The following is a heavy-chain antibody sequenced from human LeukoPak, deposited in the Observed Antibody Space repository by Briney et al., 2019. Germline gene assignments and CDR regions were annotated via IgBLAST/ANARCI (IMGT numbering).Heavy chain of an antibody. D-gene: IGHD3-3*02. V-gene: IGHV4-38-2*02. CDR3: ARDRSIFGPDDY. CDR2: IYHSGST. Sequence: SETLSLTCTVSGYSISSGYYWGWIRQPPGKGLEWIGSIYHSGSTYYNPSLKSRVTISVDTSKNQFSLKLSSVTAADTAVYYCARDRSIFGPDDYWGQGTLVTVSS. J-gene: IGHJ4*02. CDR1: GYSISSGYY.